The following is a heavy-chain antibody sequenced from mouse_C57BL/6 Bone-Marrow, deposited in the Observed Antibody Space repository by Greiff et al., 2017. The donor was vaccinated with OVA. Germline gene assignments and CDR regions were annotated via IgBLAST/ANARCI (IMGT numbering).Heavy chain of an antibody. D-gene: IGHD2-2*01. CDR2: IYPRSGNT. CDR1: GYTFTSYG. CDR3: AREVIYYGYAWFAY. J-gene: IGHJ3*01. V-gene: IGHV1-81*01. Sequence: VQLKQSGAELARPGASVKLSCKASGYTFTSYGISWVKQRTGQGLEWIGEIYPRSGNTYYNEKFKGKATLTADKSSSTAYMELRSLTSEDSAVYFCAREVIYYGYAWFAYWGQGTLVTVSA.